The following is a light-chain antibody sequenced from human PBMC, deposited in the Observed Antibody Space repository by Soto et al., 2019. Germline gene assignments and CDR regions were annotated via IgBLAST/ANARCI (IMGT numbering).Light chain of an antibody. CDR2: TTS. Sequence: DIQMTQSPSSLSASVGDRVTITCRASQSISNFLNWYQQKPGKAPKLLIHTTSSLQSGVPSRFSASGTGTDFTPTISSLQPEDFATYYCQQSYSTPQTFGGGTKVDIK. J-gene: IGKJ4*01. CDR1: QSISNF. V-gene: IGKV1-39*01. CDR3: QQSYSTPQT.